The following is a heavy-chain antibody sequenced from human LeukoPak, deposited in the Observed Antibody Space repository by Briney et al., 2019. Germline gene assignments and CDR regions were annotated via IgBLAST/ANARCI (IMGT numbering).Heavy chain of an antibody. Sequence: ASVKVSCKASGGTFSSYAISWVRQAPGQGLEWMGGIIPIFGTANYAQKFQGRVTITADESTSTAYMELSGLRSEDTAVYYCASGYSSSWHPLLYYYYGMDVWGQGTTVTVSS. CDR3: ASGYSSSWHPLLYYYYGMDV. J-gene: IGHJ6*02. CDR1: GGTFSSYA. V-gene: IGHV1-69*13. D-gene: IGHD6-13*01. CDR2: IIPIFGTA.